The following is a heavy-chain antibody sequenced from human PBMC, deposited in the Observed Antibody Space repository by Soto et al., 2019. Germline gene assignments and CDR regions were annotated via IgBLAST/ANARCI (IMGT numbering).Heavy chain of an antibody. CDR1: VGSFSGYS. CDR3: ATAASPREQIVMTPDTCDYFAY. V-gene: IGHV4-34*02. CDR2: VNQRGSA. J-gene: IGHJ4*02. Sequence: QVQLQQWGAGLLKPSETLSLTCAVYVGSFSGYSWTWIRQSPGKGLEWSGDVNQRGSAKYNPSPKSRVTISDDTSKNHFALKLNSVTAADTALYFCATAASPREQIVMTPDTCDYFAYWGQGTLVTVSS. D-gene: IGHD1-26*01.